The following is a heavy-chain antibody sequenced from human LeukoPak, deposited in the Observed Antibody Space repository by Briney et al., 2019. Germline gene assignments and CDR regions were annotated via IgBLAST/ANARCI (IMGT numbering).Heavy chain of an antibody. CDR3: ARGPYYDILTGYYTPHWFDP. V-gene: IGHV1-46*01. CDR1: GYTFTSYY. Sequence: ASVKVSCKASGYTFTSYYMHWVRQAPGQGLEWMGIINPSGGSTSYAQKFQGRVTMTRDTSTSTVYMELSSLRSEDTAEYYCARGPYYDILTGYYTPHWFDPWGQGTLVTVSS. CDR2: INPSGGST. J-gene: IGHJ5*02. D-gene: IGHD3-9*01.